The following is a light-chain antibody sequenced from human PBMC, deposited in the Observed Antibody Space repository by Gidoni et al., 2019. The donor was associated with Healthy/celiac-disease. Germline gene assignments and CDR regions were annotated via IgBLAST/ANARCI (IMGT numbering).Light chain of an antibody. Sequence: QSVLTQPPSVSAAPGQKVTISCSGSSSNIGKNYVSWYQQLPETAPKLLIYDNNKRPSGIPDRFSVSKSGTSATLGITGLQTGDEADYYCGTWDSSLSAGVFGGGTKLTVL. V-gene: IGLV1-51*01. CDR3: GTWDSSLSAGV. CDR2: DNN. J-gene: IGLJ3*02. CDR1: SSNIGKNY.